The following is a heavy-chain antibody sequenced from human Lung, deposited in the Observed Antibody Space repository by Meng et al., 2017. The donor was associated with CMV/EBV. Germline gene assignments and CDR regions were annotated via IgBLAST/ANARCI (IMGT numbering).Heavy chain of an antibody. CDR1: GYTFTGYY. D-gene: IGHD2-2*01. CDR3: ARGYCSSTGCPTVMDV. CDR2: INPNSGGT. J-gene: IGHJ6*02. V-gene: IGHV1-2*02. Sequence: ASVXVSCKASGYTFTGYYMHWVRQAPGQGLEWMGWINPNSGGTNYAQKFQGRVTMTRDTSISTAYMELSRLRSDDTAVYYCARGYCSSTGCPTVMDVWGQGTTVTVSS.